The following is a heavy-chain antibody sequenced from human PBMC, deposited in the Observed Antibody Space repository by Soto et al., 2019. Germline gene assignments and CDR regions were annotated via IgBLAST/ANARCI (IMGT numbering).Heavy chain of an antibody. Sequence: QVQLQESGPGLVKPSGTLSLTCTVSGASISSTSSGDWWSWVRQPPGKGLEWIGEIYHSGTTTYNPSPKSRVTMSVDKSKNQFSLRLNSVTAADTAVYYCAKMVGATLVDYWGQGTLVTVSS. J-gene: IGHJ4*02. V-gene: IGHV4-4*02. D-gene: IGHD1-26*01. CDR2: IYHSGTT. CDR3: AKMVGATLVDY. CDR1: GASISSTSSGDW.